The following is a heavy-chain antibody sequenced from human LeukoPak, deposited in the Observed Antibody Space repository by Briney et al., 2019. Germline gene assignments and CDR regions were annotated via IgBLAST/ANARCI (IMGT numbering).Heavy chain of an antibody. J-gene: IGHJ6*02. D-gene: IGHD3-10*01. Sequence: GGSLRLSCAASGFTFSNFWMNWVRQAPGKGLVWVSRINTDGSGSAYADSVKGRFSISRDNAKNTLYLQMNSLRAEDTAVYYCARSSWFGKDGMDVWGQGTTVTVSS. V-gene: IGHV3-74*01. CDR1: GFTFSNFW. CDR3: ARSSWFGKDGMDV. CDR2: INTDGSGS.